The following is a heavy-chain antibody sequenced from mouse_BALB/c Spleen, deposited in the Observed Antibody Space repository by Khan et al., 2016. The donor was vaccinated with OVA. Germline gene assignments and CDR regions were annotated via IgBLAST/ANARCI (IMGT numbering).Heavy chain of an antibody. Sequence: QIQLVQSGPELKKPGEPVKISCKASGYTFTKNGMHWAKQAPGKGLKWMGWINTYTGEPTYADDFKGRFAFSLETSASTAYLQIKNLKNEDTATYFCARGGYAGTMDYWGQGTPVTVSA. V-gene: IGHV9-3-1*01. D-gene: IGHD2-14*01. CDR1: GYTFTKNG. CDR2: INTYTGEP. CDR3: ARGGYAGTMDY. J-gene: IGHJ4*01.